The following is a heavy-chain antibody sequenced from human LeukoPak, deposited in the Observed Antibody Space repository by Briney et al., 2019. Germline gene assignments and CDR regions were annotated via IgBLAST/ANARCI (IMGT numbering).Heavy chain of an antibody. CDR3: AREVSSSWYYVDY. D-gene: IGHD6-13*01. CDR1: GFTFSSYW. CDR2: INSDGSST. V-gene: IGHV3-74*01. Sequence: PGGSLRLSCAASGFTFSSYWMHWVRQAPGKGLVWVSRINSDGSSTSYADSVKGRFTISRDNAKNTLYLQMNSLRAEDTAVYYCAREVSSSWYYVDYWGQGTLVTVSS. J-gene: IGHJ4*02.